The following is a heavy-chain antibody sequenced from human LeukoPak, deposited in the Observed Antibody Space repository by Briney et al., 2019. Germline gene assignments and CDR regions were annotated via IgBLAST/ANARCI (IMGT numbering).Heavy chain of an antibody. CDR1: GFTFSNYW. Sequence: GGSLRLSCAASGFTFSNYWMHWVRQAPGKGLVWVSHINSDGSSTNYADSVKGRFTISRDNANNTLYLQMNSLRAEDTAVYYCVRGRGHTLCDFDFWGQGTLVTVPS. J-gene: IGHJ4*02. CDR3: VRGRGHTLCDFDF. CDR2: INSDGSST. D-gene: IGHD2-21*01. V-gene: IGHV3-74*01.